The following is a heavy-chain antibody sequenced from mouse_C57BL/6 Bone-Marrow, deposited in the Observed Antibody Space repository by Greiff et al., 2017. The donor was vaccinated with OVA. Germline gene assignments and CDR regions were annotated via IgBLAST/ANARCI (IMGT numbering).Heavy chain of an antibody. CDR3: ARKGIFFFDY. CDR2: IYPGSGNT. Sequence: SGAELVRPGASVKLSCKASGYTFTDYYINWVKQRPGQGLEWIARIYPGSGNTYYNEKFKGKATLTAEKSSSTAYMQLSSLTSEDSAVYFCARKGIFFFDYWGQGTTLTVSS. V-gene: IGHV1-76*01. CDR1: GYTFTDYY. J-gene: IGHJ2*01.